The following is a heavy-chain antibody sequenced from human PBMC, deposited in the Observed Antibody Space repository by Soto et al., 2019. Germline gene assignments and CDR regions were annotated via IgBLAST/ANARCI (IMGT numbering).Heavy chain of an antibody. J-gene: IGHJ5*02. CDR2: IYTSGST. CDR1: GGSISSYY. CDR3: ARDMRYYYDSSGYYYGYNWFDP. Sequence: QVQLQESGPGLVKPSETLSLTCTVSGGSISSYYWSWIRQPAGKGLEWIGRIYTSGSTNYNPSLKSRVTISVDTFKNQCSLKLSSVTAADTAVYYCARDMRYYYDSSGYYYGYNWFDPWGQGTLVTVSS. D-gene: IGHD3-22*01. V-gene: IGHV4-4*07.